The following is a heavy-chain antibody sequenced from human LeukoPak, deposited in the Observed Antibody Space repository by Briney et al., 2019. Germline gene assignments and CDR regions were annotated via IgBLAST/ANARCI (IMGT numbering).Heavy chain of an antibody. CDR2: INSDGIST. D-gene: IGHD6-19*01. CDR3: VTFGYSSGWPDY. Sequence: PGGSLRLSCAASGFTFSSYWMHWVRQAPGKGLVWVSHINSDGISTIYADSVKGRFTVSRDNAYNTLYLQMNSLRVDDTAVYFCVTFGYSSGWPDYWGQGTLVTVSS. V-gene: IGHV3-74*01. CDR1: GFTFSSYW. J-gene: IGHJ4*02.